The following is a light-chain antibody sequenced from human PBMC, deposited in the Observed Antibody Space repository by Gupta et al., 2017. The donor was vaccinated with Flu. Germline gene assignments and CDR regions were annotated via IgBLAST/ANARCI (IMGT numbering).Light chain of an antibody. CDR1: QSVLHSSNNRNY. V-gene: IGKV4-1*01. CDR3: QHYHSTPLT. Sequence: KCKSIQSVLHSSNNRNYLAYYKKKPEQPPRLLYAWASTRKSGVPDRFTGSWCGTDFTLTISSLQAEVVAVYYWQHYHSTPLTFGGGTRVEI. CDR2: WAS. J-gene: IGKJ4*01.